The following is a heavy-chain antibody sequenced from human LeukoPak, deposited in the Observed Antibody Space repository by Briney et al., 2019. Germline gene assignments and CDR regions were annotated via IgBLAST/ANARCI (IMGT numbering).Heavy chain of an antibody. Sequence: SETLSLTCAVYGGSFSGYYWSWIPQPPGKGLEWIGEINHSGSTNYNPSLKSRVTISVDTSKSQFSLKLSSVTAADTAVYYCARGIGIAVAGPFDYWGQGTLVTVSS. CDR3: ARGIGIAVAGPFDY. J-gene: IGHJ4*02. V-gene: IGHV4-34*01. D-gene: IGHD6-19*01. CDR2: INHSGST. CDR1: GGSFSGYY.